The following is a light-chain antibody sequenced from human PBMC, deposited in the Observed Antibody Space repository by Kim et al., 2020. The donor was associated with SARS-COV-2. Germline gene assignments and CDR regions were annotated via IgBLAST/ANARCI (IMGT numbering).Light chain of an antibody. V-gene: IGKV3-20*01. CDR2: GAS. CDR3: QQYGLSPRT. J-gene: IGKJ1*01. Sequence: EIVLTQSPGTLSLSPGERATLSCRATQTVGNNYLAWHQQKSGQAPRLLIYGASNRATGIPDRFSGSGSGTGFTLTISRLEPEDSAVYYCQQYGLSPRTFGQGTKVEIK. CDR1: QTVGNNY.